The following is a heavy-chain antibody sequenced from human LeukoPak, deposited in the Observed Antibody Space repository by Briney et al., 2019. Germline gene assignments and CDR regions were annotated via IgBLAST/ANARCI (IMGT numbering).Heavy chain of an antibody. Sequence: GGSLRLSCAASGFTFDDYAMHWVRLAPGKGLEWVSGISWNSGSIGYADSVKGRFTISRDNAKSSLYLQMNSLTTEDTALYYCAKDLTIAVAGSGNFVYWGQGTLVTVSS. CDR3: AKDLTIAVAGSGNFVY. V-gene: IGHV3-9*01. J-gene: IGHJ4*02. CDR2: ISWNSGSI. CDR1: GFTFDDYA. D-gene: IGHD6-19*01.